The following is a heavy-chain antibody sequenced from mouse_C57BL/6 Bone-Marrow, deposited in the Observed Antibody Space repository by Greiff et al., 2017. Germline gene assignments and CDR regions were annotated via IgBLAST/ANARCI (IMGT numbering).Heavy chain of an antibody. CDR2: IDPENGDT. CDR3: TLPGMDY. V-gene: IGHV14-4*01. CDR1: GFNIKDDY. J-gene: IGHJ4*01. Sequence: EVKVVESGAELVRPGASVKLSCTASGFNIKDDYMHWVKQRPEQGLEWIGWIDPENGDTEYASKFQGKATITADTSSNTAYLQLSSLTSEDTAVYYCTLPGMDYWGQGTSVTVSA.